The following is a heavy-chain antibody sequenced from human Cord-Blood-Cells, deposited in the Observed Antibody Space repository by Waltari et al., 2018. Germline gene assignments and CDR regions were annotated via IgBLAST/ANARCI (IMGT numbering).Heavy chain of an antibody. J-gene: IGHJ4*02. Sequence: QVTLKESGPVLVKPTEPLTLTCTVSGFSLSNARMGVSWIRQPPGKALEWLAHIFSNDEKSYSTSLKSRLTISKDTSKSQVVLTMTNMDPVDTVTYYCARIPLLTGDHVYWGQGTLVTVSS. CDR2: IFSNDEK. D-gene: IGHD7-27*01. CDR3: ARIPLLTGDHVY. CDR1: GFSLSNARMG. V-gene: IGHV2-26*01.